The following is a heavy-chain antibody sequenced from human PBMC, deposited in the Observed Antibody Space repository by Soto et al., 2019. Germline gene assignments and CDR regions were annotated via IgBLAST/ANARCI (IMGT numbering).Heavy chain of an antibody. CDR1: GFTFSSYG. CDR3: ARELTGTAGHYYYYYYGMDV. J-gene: IGHJ6*02. Sequence: GGSLRLSCAASGFTFSSYGMHWVRQAPGKGLEWVAVIWYDGSNKYYADSVKGRFTISRDNSKNTLYLQMNSLRAEDTAVYYCARELTGTAGHYYYYYYGMDVWGQGTTVTVSS. D-gene: IGHD1-7*01. CDR2: IWYDGSNK. V-gene: IGHV3-33*01.